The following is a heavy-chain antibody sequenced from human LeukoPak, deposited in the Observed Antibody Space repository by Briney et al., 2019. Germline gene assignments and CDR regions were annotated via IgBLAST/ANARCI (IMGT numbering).Heavy chain of an antibody. V-gene: IGHV4-34*01. CDR3: ARGPRFTYYYGSGSYQY. Sequence: ASETLSLTCAVYGGSLSDYYWSWIRQPPGEGLEWIGEINQGKSTTYNPSLKSRVTISVDTSKSQFFLKLNSVTAADTAVYYCARGPRFTYYYGSGSYQYWGQGALVTVSS. CDR1: GGSLSDYY. D-gene: IGHD3-10*01. CDR2: INQGKST. J-gene: IGHJ4*02.